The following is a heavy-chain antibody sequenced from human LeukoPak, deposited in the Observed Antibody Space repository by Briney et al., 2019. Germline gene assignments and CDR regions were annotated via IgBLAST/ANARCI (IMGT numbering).Heavy chain of an antibody. D-gene: IGHD3-10*01. V-gene: IGHV4-30-4*01. J-gene: IGHJ6*04. CDR1: GGSISSGDYY. Sequence: PSQTLSLTCTVSGGSISSGDYYWSWIRQPPGKGLEWIGYIYYSGSTYYNPSLKSRVTISVDTSKNQFSLKLSSVTAADTAVYYCARALTGGSGTYYHYYGMDVWGKGTTVTVSS. CDR2: IYYSGST. CDR3: ARALTGGSGTYYHYYGMDV.